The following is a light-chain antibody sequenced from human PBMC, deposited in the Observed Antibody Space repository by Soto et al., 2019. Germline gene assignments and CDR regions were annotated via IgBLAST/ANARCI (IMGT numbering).Light chain of an antibody. CDR2: DGS. J-gene: IGLJ1*01. CDR3: SSYTTSGTYV. V-gene: IGLV2-18*02. Sequence: SVQNQPAPVSGSPGQSITISCTGTSSDVGSYNGVSWYQQPPGTAPKLMIYDGSNRPSGVPDRFSGSKSGTSASLTISGLQAEDEADYYCSSYTTSGTYVFGTGTKVTGL. CDR1: SSDVGSYNG.